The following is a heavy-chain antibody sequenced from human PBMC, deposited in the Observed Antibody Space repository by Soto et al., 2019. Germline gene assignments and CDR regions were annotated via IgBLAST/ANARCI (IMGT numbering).Heavy chain of an antibody. D-gene: IGHD4-17*01. CDR1: GYTFSNFA. V-gene: IGHV1-8*02. Sequence: ASVKVSCKASGYTFSNFAMHWVRQAPGQGLEWMGWMNPNSGNTGYAQKFQGRVTMTRNTSISTAYMELSSLRSEDTAVYYCARTLYGDNVDYWGQRTLVTVSS. CDR2: MNPNSGNT. CDR3: ARTLYGDNVDY. J-gene: IGHJ4*02.